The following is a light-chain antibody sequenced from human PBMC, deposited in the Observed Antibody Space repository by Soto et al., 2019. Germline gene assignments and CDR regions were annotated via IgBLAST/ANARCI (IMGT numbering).Light chain of an antibody. CDR2: EVS. CDR1: SSDVGGYKY. CDR3: SSYTNSITRV. V-gene: IGLV2-14*01. Sequence: QSALTQPASVSGSPGQSITISCTGTSSDVGGYKYVSWYQQHPGKAPKLMIYEVSNRPSGVSNRFSGSKSGNTASLTISGLQAEDEADYYCSSYTNSITRVFGTGTKLTVL. J-gene: IGLJ1*01.